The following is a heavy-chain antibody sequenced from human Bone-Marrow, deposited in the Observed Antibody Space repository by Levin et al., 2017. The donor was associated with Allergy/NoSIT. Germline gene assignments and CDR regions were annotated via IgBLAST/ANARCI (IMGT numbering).Heavy chain of an antibody. D-gene: IGHD4/OR15-4a*01. V-gene: IGHV3-74*01. CDR1: EFIFSDYW. CDR2: TNEDGSIK. Sequence: GGSLRLSCAAFEFIFSDYWMHWVRQAPGKGLEWVSRTNEDGSIKNYADSVKGRFAISRDNVKNTLYLQMNSLRVEDTAIYYCSRDLLGADDYWGQGTLVTVSS. CDR3: SRDLLGADDY. J-gene: IGHJ4*02.